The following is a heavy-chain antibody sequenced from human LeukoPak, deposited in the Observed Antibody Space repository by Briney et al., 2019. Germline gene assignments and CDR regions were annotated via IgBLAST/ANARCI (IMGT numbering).Heavy chain of an antibody. J-gene: IGHJ3*02. Sequence: GGSLRLSCAASGFTFSSYGMHWVRQAPGKGLEWVAVIWYDGSNKYYADSVKGRSTISRDNSKNTLYLQMNSLRAEDTAVYYCARVDSSSWYADAFDIWGQGTMVTVSS. D-gene: IGHD6-13*01. CDR1: GFTFSSYG. CDR3: ARVDSSSWYADAFDI. V-gene: IGHV3-33*01. CDR2: IWYDGSNK.